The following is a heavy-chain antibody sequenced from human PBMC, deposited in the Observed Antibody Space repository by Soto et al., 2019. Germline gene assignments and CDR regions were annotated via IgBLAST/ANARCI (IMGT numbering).Heavy chain of an antibody. V-gene: IGHV3-48*03. J-gene: IGHJ4*02. CDR2: ISSNGITI. CDR1: EFTFSGYE. CDR3: VRFGGAAAGTGDY. D-gene: IGHD6-13*01. Sequence: PGGSLRLSCVASEFTFSGYEMNWVRQAPGKGLEWVSYISSNGITIYYTDSVKGRFTISRDNGKKSLYLQMNSLRAEDTAIYYCVRFGGAAAGTGDYWGQGTRVTVSS.